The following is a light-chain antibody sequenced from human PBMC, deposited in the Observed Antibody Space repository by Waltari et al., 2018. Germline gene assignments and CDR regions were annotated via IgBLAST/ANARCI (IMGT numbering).Light chain of an antibody. CDR3: DSKSSSSPHV. CDR1: SSDIGTYNS. Sequence: QSALTQPASVSGSPGQSITVSCTGTSSDIGTYNSVSWYQQHPGKAPKLMIYDVSSRPSGVSNRFSGSKSGNTASLTISGLQAEDEADYYCDSKSSSSPHVFGTGTKVTVL. V-gene: IGLV2-14*03. CDR2: DVS. J-gene: IGLJ1*01.